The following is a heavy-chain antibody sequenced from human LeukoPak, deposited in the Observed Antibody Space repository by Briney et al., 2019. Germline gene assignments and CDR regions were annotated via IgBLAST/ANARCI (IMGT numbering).Heavy chain of an antibody. CDR3: ARDLRSSGSGFDY. V-gene: IGHV3-74*01. Sequence: GGSLRLSCAASGFTLSIYWMHWVRQAPGKGLVWVSRINSDGSSTGYADSVKGRFTISRDNAKNTLYLQMNSLRAEDTAVYYCARDLRSSGSGFDYWGQGTLVTVSS. D-gene: IGHD3-22*01. CDR1: GFTLSIYW. CDR2: INSDGSST. J-gene: IGHJ4*02.